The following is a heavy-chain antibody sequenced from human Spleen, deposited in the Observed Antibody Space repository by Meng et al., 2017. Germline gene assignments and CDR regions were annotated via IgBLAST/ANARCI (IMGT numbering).Heavy chain of an antibody. J-gene: IGHJ6*02. CDR1: GGSLSDYY. CDR2: IYTSGSN. V-gene: IGHV4-4*07. Sequence: SETLSLTCTASGGSLSDYYWSWIRQPAGKGLEWIGRIYTSGSNNYNPSLKGRVTLSVDTSKNQFSLKLSSVTAADTAVYYCAGGAVVTLIFYHAMDVWGQGTTVTVSS. CDR3: AGGAVVTLIFYHAMDV. D-gene: IGHD2-21*02.